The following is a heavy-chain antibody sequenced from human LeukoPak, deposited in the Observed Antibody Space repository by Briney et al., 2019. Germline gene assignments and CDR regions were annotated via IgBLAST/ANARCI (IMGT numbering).Heavy chain of an antibody. CDR3: ATDSPGWGAFDI. V-gene: IGHV3-48*02. Sequence: PGGSLRLSCLVSGFTFRTYNMNWVRQAPGKGLEWVSYITSSGSSIYYADSVKGRFTISRDNAKNSLYLQMNSLRDEDTAVYYCATDSPGWGAFDIWGQGTMVTVSS. CDR2: ITSSGSSI. D-gene: IGHD1-26*01. CDR1: GFTFRTYN. J-gene: IGHJ3*02.